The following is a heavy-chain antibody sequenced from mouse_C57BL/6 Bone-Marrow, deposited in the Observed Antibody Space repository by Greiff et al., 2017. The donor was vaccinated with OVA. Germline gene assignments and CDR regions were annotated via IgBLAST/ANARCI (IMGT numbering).Heavy chain of an antibody. D-gene: IGHD2-3*01. Sequence: QVQLQQPGAELVMPGASVKLSCKASGYTFTSYWMHWVKQRPGQGLEWIGEIDPSDSYTNYNQKFKGKSTLTVAKYSSTAYMQLSSLTSEDSAVYYCARDGYYGDAMDYWGQGTSVTVSS. CDR3: ARDGYYGDAMDY. CDR1: GYTFTSYW. V-gene: IGHV1-69*01. J-gene: IGHJ4*01. CDR2: IDPSDSYT.